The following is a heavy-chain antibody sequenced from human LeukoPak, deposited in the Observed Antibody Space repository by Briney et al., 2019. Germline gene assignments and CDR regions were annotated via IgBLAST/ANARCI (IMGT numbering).Heavy chain of an antibody. J-gene: IGHJ4*02. D-gene: IGHD3-10*01. Sequence: SETLSLTCTVSGGSISSYYWSWIRQPPGKGLEWIGYIYYSGSTYYNPSLKSRVTISVDTSKNQFSLKLSSVTAADTAVYYCARGGSGSSIPDYWGQGTLVTVSS. CDR3: ARGGSGSSIPDY. CDR1: GGSISSYY. CDR2: IYYSGST. V-gene: IGHV4-59*08.